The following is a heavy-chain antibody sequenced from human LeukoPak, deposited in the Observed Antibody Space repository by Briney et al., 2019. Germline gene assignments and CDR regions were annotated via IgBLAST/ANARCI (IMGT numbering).Heavy chain of an antibody. CDR3: ARVLILYYYDSSGYSHKYYFDY. J-gene: IGHJ4*02. CDR1: GGSINSYY. D-gene: IGHD3-22*01. CDR2: IYYSGSI. Sequence: SETLSLTCSVSGGSINSYYWSWIRQPPGKGLEWIGYIYYSGSIKYNPSLKSRVTMSVDTSKNQFSLKLSSVTAADTAVYYCARVLILYYYDSSGYSHKYYFDYWGQGTLVTVSS. V-gene: IGHV4-59*08.